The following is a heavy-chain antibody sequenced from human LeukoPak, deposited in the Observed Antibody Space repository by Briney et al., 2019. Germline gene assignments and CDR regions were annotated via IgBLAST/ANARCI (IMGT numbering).Heavy chain of an antibody. CDR3: ARIRVPDAFDI. CDR2: IYYSGST. J-gene: IGHJ3*02. CDR1: GGSISSGGYY. D-gene: IGHD3-10*01. Sequence: PSETLSLTCTVSGGSISSGGYYWSWIRQHPGKGLEWIGYIYYSGSTYYNPSLKSRVTISVDRSKNQFSLKLSSVTAADTAVYYCARIRVPDAFDIWGQGTMVTVSS. V-gene: IGHV4-31*03.